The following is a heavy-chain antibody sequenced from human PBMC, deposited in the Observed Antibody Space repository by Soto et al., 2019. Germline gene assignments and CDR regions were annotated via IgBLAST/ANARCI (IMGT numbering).Heavy chain of an antibody. Sequence: GASVKVSCKASGYTFTGYYMHWVRQAPGQGLEWMGWINPNSGGTNYAQKFQGRVTMTRDTSISTAYMELSRLRSDDTAVYYCARVYVPAWYIAAAGLEQNDAFDIWGQGTMVTVSS. J-gene: IGHJ3*02. V-gene: IGHV1-2*02. CDR2: INPNSGGT. CDR1: GYTFTGYY. CDR3: ARVYVPAWYIAAAGLEQNDAFDI. D-gene: IGHD6-13*01.